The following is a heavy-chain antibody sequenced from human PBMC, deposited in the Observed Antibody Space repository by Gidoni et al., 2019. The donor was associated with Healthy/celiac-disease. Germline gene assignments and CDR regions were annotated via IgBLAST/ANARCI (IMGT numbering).Heavy chain of an antibody. D-gene: IGHD3-22*01. V-gene: IGHV4-59*01. Sequence: QVQLQESGPGLVKPSETLSLTCTVSGGPLSSSYWSWIRQPPGKGLEWIGYIYYSGSTNYNPSLKSRVTISVDTSKNQFSLKLSSVTAADTAVYYCARDDPHYDSSGYYQPDAFDIWGQGTMVTVSS. CDR3: ARDDPHYDSSGYYQPDAFDI. CDR2: IYYSGST. CDR1: GGPLSSSY. J-gene: IGHJ3*02.